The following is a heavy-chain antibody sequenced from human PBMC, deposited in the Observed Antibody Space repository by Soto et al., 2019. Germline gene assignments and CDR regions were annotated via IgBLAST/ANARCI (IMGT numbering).Heavy chain of an antibody. J-gene: IGHJ6*02. CDR2: ISYDGRRK. Sequence: QVQLVESGGGVVQPGGSLRLSCSGSGFIFSGYGMHWVRQPPGKGLEWVAVISYDGRRKYYEDYVKGRFTVSRDNSQNTVYLEMNSLRVEDSAIYYCAKDILRDQLDWGMDVWGQGTTVTVSS. V-gene: IGHV3-30*18. CDR1: GFIFSGYG. D-gene: IGHD3-9*01. CDR3: AKDILRDQLDWGMDV.